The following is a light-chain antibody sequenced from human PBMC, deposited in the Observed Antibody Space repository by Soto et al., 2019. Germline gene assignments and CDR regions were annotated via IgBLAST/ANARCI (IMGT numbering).Light chain of an antibody. CDR1: QSVSSN. Sequence: ERVMTQSAATLSVSPGERATLSCRASQSVSSNLAWYQQKPGQAPRLLIYGASTRATGIPARFSGSGSGTEFTLTISSLQSEDFAVYYWQQYNNWPETFGHGTKVDIK. V-gene: IGKV3-15*01. J-gene: IGKJ1*01. CDR2: GAS. CDR3: QQYNNWPET.